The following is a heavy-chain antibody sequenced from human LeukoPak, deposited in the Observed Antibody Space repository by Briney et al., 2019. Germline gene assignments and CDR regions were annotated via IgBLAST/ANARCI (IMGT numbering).Heavy chain of an antibody. CDR1: GGSISSYY. CDR2: IHTSGST. CDR3: ARAGDYGDYVGWFDP. D-gene: IGHD4-17*01. Sequence: SETLSLTCTVSGGSISSYYWSWIRQPAGKGLEWIGRIHTSGSTNYNPSLKSRVTMSVDTSKTQFSLKLTSVTAADTAVYYCARAGDYGDYVGWFDPWGQGTLVTVSS. V-gene: IGHV4-4*07. J-gene: IGHJ5*02.